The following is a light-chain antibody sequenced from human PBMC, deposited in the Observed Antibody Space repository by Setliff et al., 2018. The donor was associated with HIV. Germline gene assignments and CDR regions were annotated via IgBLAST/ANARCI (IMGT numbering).Light chain of an antibody. CDR3: QQYYGTLWT. Sequence: DIVMTQSPDSLAVSLGERATINCKSSQSVLYSSNNKNYLAWYQHKPGQPPRLLINGASTRESGVPDRFSGSGSGTDFTLTISILQAEDVAVYYCQQYYGTLWTFGQGTKVDIK. J-gene: IGKJ1*01. CDR1: QSVLYSSNNKNY. CDR2: GAS. V-gene: IGKV4-1*01.